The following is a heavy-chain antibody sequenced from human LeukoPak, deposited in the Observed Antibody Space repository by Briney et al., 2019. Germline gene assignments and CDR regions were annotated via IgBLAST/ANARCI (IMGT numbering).Heavy chain of an antibody. CDR1: GFTFDDYA. V-gene: IGHV3-43*02. D-gene: IGHD1-26*01. Sequence: GESLRLSCAASGFTFDDYAMHWVRQAPGKGLEWVSLISGDGGSTYYADSVKGRFTISRDNSKNSLYLQMNSLRTEDTALYYCAGGSYYYYYYGMDVWGQGTTVTVSS. J-gene: IGHJ6*02. CDR3: AGGSYYYYYYGMDV. CDR2: ISGDGGST.